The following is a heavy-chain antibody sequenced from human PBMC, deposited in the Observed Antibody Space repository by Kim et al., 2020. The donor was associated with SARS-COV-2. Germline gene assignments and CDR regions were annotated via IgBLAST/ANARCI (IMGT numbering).Heavy chain of an antibody. CDR3: VRQGCGNSHCYGDRAADAFDF. V-gene: IGHV3-23*01. CDR1: DFTFSSSA. Sequence: GGSLRLSCAASDFTFSSSAMAWVRQAPGKGLEWVSSISGLGDYIYYLDSVKGRFTSSRDNSRNTLYLQMNTLRVDDTAMYYCVRQGCGNSHCYGDRAADAFDFWGQGTMVTVSS. CDR2: ISGLGDYI. J-gene: IGHJ3*01. D-gene: IGHD2-2*01.